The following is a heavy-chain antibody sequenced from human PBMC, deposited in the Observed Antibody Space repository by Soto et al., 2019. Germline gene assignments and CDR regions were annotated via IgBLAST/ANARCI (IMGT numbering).Heavy chain of an antibody. J-gene: IGHJ4*02. V-gene: IGHV3-48*02. Sequence: EVQLVESGGGLVQPGGSLRLSCAASGFTFSSYSMNWVRQAPGKGLEWISYIGSSSGSIYYADSVKGRFTISRVNAKNSVYLQMNSLRDEDTAVYYCARDPLPGTSHFDYWGQGTLVTVSS. CDR2: IGSSSGSI. CDR3: ARDPLPGTSHFDY. D-gene: IGHD1-7*01. CDR1: GFTFSSYS.